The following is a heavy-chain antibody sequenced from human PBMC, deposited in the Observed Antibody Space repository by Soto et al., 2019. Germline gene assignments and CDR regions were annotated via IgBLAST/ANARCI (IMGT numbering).Heavy chain of an antibody. Sequence: GASVKVSCKASGGTFSSYAISWVRQAPGQGLEWMGGIIPIFGTANYAQKFQGRVTITADESTSTAYMELSSLRSEDTAVYYCARPVVQAAHDAFDIWGQGTMLTVSS. CDR1: GGTFSSYA. D-gene: IGHD2-2*01. V-gene: IGHV1-69*13. J-gene: IGHJ3*02. CDR3: ARPVVQAAHDAFDI. CDR2: IIPIFGTA.